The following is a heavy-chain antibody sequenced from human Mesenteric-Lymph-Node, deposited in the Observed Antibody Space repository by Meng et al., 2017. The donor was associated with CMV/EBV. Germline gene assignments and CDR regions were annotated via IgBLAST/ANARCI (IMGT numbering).Heavy chain of an antibody. Sequence: LSLTCAASGFTFSNAWMSWVRQAPGKGLEWVGRIKSKTDGGTTDYAAPVKGRFTISRDDSKNTLYLQMNSLKTEDTAVYYCSGYYYYYGMDVWGQGTTVTVSS. CDR1: GFTFSNAW. CDR2: IKSKTDGGTT. V-gene: IGHV3-15*01. J-gene: IGHJ6*02. CDR3: SGYYYYYGMDV.